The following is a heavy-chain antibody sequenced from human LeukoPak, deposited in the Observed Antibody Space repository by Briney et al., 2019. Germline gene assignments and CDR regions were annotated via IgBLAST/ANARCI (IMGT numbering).Heavy chain of an antibody. Sequence: SETLSLTCTVSGGSISSSSYYWGWIRQPPGKGLEWIGSIFHSGSTYYNPSLKSRVTISVDTSKNQFSVKLSSVTAADTAVYYCARQEDDVLIGYYLNYWGQGTLVTVSS. J-gene: IGHJ4*02. CDR3: ARQEDDVLIGYYLNY. D-gene: IGHD3-9*01. CDR2: IFHSGST. V-gene: IGHV4-39*01. CDR1: GGSISSSSYY.